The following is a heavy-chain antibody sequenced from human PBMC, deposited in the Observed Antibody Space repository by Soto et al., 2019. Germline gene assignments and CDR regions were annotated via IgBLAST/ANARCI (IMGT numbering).Heavy chain of an antibody. CDR1: GYTFTGYY. CDR2: INPNSGGT. J-gene: IGHJ4*02. Sequence: ASVKVSCKASGYTFTGYYMHWVRQAPGQGLEWMGWINPNSGGTNYAQKFQGRVTMTRDTSISTAYMGLSRLRSDDTAVYYCARDNQAQNEVAVAGIDYWGQGTLVTVSS. D-gene: IGHD6-19*01. CDR3: ARDNQAQNEVAVAGIDY. V-gene: IGHV1-2*02.